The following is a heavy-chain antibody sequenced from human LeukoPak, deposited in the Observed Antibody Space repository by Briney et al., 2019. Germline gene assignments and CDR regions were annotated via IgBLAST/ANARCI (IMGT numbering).Heavy chain of an antibody. Sequence: PGGSLRLSCAAAGFSFNSYEINWVRQAPGKGLEWVSYISSGGITIFYADSVKGRFTISRDNAKNSVYQQMNSLRAEDTAVYYCARVSYSGGVYWGQGTLVTVSS. J-gene: IGHJ4*02. CDR1: GFSFNSYE. V-gene: IGHV3-48*03. CDR3: ARVSYSGGVY. CDR2: ISSGGITI. D-gene: IGHD6-25*01.